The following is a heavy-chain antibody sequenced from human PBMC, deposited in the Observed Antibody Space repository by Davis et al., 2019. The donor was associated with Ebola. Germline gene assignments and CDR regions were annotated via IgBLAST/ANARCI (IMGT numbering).Heavy chain of an antibody. D-gene: IGHD3-22*01. J-gene: IGHJ4*02. CDR2: IKQDGSEK. CDR1: GFTFSSYW. Sequence: GESLKISCAASGFTFSSYWMSWVRQAPGKGLEWVANIKQDGSEKYYVDSVKGRFTISRDNAKNSLYLQMNSLRDEDTAVYYCAREGSYYYDSHDYWGQGTLVTVSS. CDR3: AREGSYYYDSHDY. V-gene: IGHV3-7*01.